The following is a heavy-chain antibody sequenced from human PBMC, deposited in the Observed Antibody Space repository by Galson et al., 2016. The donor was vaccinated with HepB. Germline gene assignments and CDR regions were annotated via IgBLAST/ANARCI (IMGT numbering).Heavy chain of an antibody. CDR3: ARADSWLVTDDYYHTIDV. Sequence: SVKVSCKASGGTFSHSVFSWVRQAPGQGLEWMGGIIPIYGPANYAQKFQGRVTITADDSTRTAYMELRSLRSDDTAVYYCARADSWLVTDDYYHTIDVWGQGTTIIVSS. CDR2: IIPIYGPA. V-gene: IGHV1-69*13. CDR1: GGTFSHSV. J-gene: IGHJ6*02. D-gene: IGHD6-19*01.